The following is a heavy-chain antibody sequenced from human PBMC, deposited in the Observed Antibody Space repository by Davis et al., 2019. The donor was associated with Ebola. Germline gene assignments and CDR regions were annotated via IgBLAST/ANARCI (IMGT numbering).Heavy chain of an antibody. V-gene: IGHV6-1*01. D-gene: IGHD5-18*01. CDR2: TYFNSKYYS. Sequence: HSQTLSLTCAISGDSVSINSAGWNWIRQSPSRGPEWLGRTYFNSKYYSDYAVSVRGRITINADPSKNQFSLQLNSVTPEDTAVYYCARGWLRGGMDVWGEGTTVTVSS. CDR3: ARGWLRGGMDV. J-gene: IGHJ6*04. CDR1: GDSVSINSAG.